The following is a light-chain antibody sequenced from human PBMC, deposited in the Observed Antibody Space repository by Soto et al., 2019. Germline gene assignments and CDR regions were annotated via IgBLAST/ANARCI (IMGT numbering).Light chain of an antibody. V-gene: IGKV1-5*03. CDR3: QQYKTFSLT. Sequence: DIQMTQSPSTLSASVGDRVTITCRASQSISSWLAWYQQKPGKAPKLLIQQASSLESGVPSRFSGSGSGTEFTLTISSLQPDDFATYYCQQYKTFSLTFGQGTKVDIK. CDR2: QAS. CDR1: QSISSW. J-gene: IGKJ1*01.